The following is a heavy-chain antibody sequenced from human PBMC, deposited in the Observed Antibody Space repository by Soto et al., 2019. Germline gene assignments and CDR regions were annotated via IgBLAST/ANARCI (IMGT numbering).Heavy chain of an antibody. CDR3: ARAGLRYFDWSMRYFDY. J-gene: IGHJ4*02. V-gene: IGHV3-48*02. CDR2: ISSSSSTI. CDR1: GFTFSSYS. Sequence: GSLRLSCAASGFTFSSYSMNWVRQAPGKGLEWVSYISSSSSTIYYADSVKGRFTISRDNAKNSLYLQMNSLRDEDTAVYYCARAGLRYFDWSMRYFDYWGQGTLVTVSS. D-gene: IGHD3-9*01.